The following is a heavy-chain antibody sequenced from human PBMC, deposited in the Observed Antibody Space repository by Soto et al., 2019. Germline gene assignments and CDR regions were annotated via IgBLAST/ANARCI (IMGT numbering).Heavy chain of an antibody. D-gene: IGHD3-3*01. V-gene: IGHV1-69*13. CDR2: IIPIFGTA. J-gene: IGHJ6*02. CDR1: GGTFSSYA. Sequence: ASVKVSCKASGGTFSSYAISWVRQAPGQGLEWMGGIIPIFGTANYAQKFQGRVTITADESTSPAYMELSSLRSEDTAVYYCARVWRDFWSGYYHYYGMDVWGQGTTVTVSS. CDR3: ARVWRDFWSGYYHYYGMDV.